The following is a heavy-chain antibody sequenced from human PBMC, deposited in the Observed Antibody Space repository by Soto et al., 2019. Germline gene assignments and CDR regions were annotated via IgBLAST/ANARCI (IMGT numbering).Heavy chain of an antibody. D-gene: IGHD3-3*01. CDR3: ARGGINYDFWSGYSTSYFDY. CDR1: GGTFSSYA. J-gene: IGHJ4*02. V-gene: IGHV1-69*13. CDR2: IIPIFGTA. Sequence: SVKVSCKASGGTFSSYAISWVRQAPGQGLEWMGGIIPIFGTANYAQKFQGRVTITADESTSTAYMELSSLRSEDTAVYYCARGGINYDFWSGYSTSYFDYWGQGTLVTVSS.